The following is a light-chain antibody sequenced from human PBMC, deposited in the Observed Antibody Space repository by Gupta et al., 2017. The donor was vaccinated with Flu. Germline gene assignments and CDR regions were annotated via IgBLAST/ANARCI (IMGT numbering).Light chain of an antibody. J-gene: IGLJ2*01. CDR3: PSSANSNLVV. CDR2: DDQ. V-gene: IGLV6-57*01. CDR1: SGSIASYY. Sequence: NFMLTQPHSVSESPGKTVAISCTRSSGSIASYYVQWYHQRPASSPTLLIYDDQHRRSGVPARFSCATNRSSTAAFTTTSGQKEEDAAYYYSPSSANSNLVVFGGGTKLTVL.